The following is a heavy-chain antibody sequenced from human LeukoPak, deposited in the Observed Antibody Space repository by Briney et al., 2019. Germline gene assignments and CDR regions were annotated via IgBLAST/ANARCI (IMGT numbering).Heavy chain of an antibody. CDR2: INHSGST. CDR1: GGSFSGYY. V-gene: IGHV4-34*01. D-gene: IGHD3-3*01. Sequence: ETLSLTCAVYGGSFSGYYWSWIRQPPGKGLEWIGEINHSGSTNYNPSLKSRVTISVDTSKNQFSLKLSSVTAADTAVYYCARGPIVTGVVDYWGQGTLVTVSS. J-gene: IGHJ4*02. CDR3: ARGPIVTGVVDY.